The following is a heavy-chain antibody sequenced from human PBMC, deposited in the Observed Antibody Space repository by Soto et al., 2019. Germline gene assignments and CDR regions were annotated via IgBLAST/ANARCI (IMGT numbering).Heavy chain of an antibody. D-gene: IGHD6-19*01. Sequence: SETLSLTCTVSGGSISSPSYWWGWIRQPPGEGPEWIGSIYYSGTTRTYYTPSLKSRVTISVDTSKNQFSLKLISVTAADTAVYYCARGEGSGWYLNYYYYYMDVWGKGTTVTVSS. CDR2: IYYSGTTRT. V-gene: IGHV4-39*01. J-gene: IGHJ6*03. CDR3: ARGEGSGWYLNYYYYYMDV. CDR1: GGSISSPSYW.